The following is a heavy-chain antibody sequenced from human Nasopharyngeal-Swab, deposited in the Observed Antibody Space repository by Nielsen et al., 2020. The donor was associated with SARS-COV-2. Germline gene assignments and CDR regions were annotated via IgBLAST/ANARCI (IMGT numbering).Heavy chain of an antibody. CDR2: INCNGGST. CDR1: GFTFHYYA. D-gene: IGHD6-13*01. J-gene: IGHJ2*01. V-gene: IGHV3-20*01. CDR3: ARAAYSSSWYMLWYFDL. Sequence: GESLKISCAASGFTFHYYALTLVRQAPGKGLEWVSGINCNGGSTGYADSVKGRFTISSDNAKNSLYLQMNSLRAEDTALYHCARAAYSSSWYMLWYFDLWGRGTLVTVSS.